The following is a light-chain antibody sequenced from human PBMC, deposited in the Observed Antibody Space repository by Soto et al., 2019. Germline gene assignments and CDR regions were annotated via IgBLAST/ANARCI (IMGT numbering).Light chain of an antibody. CDR1: QSVLYSSNNKNY. CDR2: WAS. V-gene: IGKV4-1*01. J-gene: IGKJ1*01. Sequence: DIVMTQSPDSLAVSLGERATINFKSSQSVLYSSNNKNYLAWYQQKPGQTPKALIYWASTRESGVPDRFSGSGSGTDFTLTISSLQAEDVAVYYCQQYYTTPWTFGQGTKVEIK. CDR3: QQYYTTPWT.